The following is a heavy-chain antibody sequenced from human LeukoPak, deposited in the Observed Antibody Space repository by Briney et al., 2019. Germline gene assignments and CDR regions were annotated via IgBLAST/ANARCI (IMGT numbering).Heavy chain of an antibody. D-gene: IGHD5-12*01. Sequence: GGSLRLSCAASGFTVGNNHMNWVRQAPGKGLEWVSLIFSHGETSYADSVKGRFTISRDNSKNTLYLQMNGLRVEDTAVYYCARDPPAVSINTHAWGQGTLVTVSS. V-gene: IGHV3-66*01. CDR2: IFSHGET. CDR3: ARDPPAVSINTHA. J-gene: IGHJ4*02. CDR1: GFTVGNNH.